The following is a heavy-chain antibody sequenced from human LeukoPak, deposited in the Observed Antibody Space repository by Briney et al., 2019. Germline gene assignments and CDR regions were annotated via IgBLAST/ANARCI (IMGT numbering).Heavy chain of an antibody. D-gene: IGHD6-13*01. CDR1: GGSFSGYY. Sequence: PSETLSLTCAVYGGSFSGYYWSWIRQPPGKGLEWIGEINHSGSTNYNPSLKSRVTISVDTSKNQFSLKLSSVTAADTAVYYCAGVGDSSSFSYWGQGTLVTVSS. V-gene: IGHV4-34*01. CDR3: AGVGDSSSFSY. CDR2: INHSGST. J-gene: IGHJ4*02.